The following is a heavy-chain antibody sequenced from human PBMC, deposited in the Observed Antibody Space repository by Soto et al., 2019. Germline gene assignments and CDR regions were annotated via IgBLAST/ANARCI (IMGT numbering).Heavy chain of an antibody. CDR1: GGSTSSDNY. D-gene: IGHD3-16*01. CDR2: IYYSGNT. V-gene: IGHV4-30-4*01. J-gene: IGHJ4*02. CDR3: ARQGGESSDGLYYFDS. Sequence: SETLSLTCTVSGGSTSSDNYWSWIRQPPGKGLEWIGHIYYSGNTDYNPSLKSRLAISIDAAKNQFSLKLSSVTAADTAVYFCARQGGESSDGLYYFDSWGQGSLVTVSS.